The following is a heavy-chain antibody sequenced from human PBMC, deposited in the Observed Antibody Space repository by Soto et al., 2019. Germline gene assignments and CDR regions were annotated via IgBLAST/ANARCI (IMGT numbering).Heavy chain of an antibody. Sequence: SETLSLTCAVYGGSFSGYYWSWIRQPPGKGLDWIGDINHSGSTNYNPSLKSRVTISVDTSKNEFSLRLSSVTAADTAVYYCARLNGFCVSTSCHGYYGMDVWGQGTTVTVSS. CDR3: ARLNGFCVSTSCHGYYGMDV. D-gene: IGHD2-2*03. CDR1: GGSFSGYY. CDR2: INHSGST. J-gene: IGHJ6*02. V-gene: IGHV4-34*01.